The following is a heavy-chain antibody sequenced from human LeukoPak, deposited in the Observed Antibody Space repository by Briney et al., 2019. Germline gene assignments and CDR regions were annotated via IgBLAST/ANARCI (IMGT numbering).Heavy chain of an antibody. CDR1: GYTFTSYG. J-gene: IGHJ4*02. D-gene: IGHD6-13*01. CDR2: INTNTGNP. V-gene: IGHV7-4-1*02. CDR3: ARDQCSGSSWYTRCRGRFDY. Sequence: GASVKVSCKASGYTFTSYGISWVRQAPGQGLEWMGWINTNTGNPTYAQGFTGRFVFSLDTSVSTAYLQISSLKAEDTAVYYCARDQCSGSSWYTRCRGRFDYWGQGTLVTVSS.